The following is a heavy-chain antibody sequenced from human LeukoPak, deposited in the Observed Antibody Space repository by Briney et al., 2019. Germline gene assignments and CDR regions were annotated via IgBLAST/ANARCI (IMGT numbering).Heavy chain of an antibody. CDR1: GFTFGDYA. CDR3: TRDPLYYYDSSGYYFDY. J-gene: IGHJ4*02. CDR2: IRSKAYGGTT. V-gene: IGHV3-49*04. D-gene: IGHD3-22*01. Sequence: QTGGSLRLSYTASGFTFGDYAMSWVRQAPGKGLEWVGFIRSKAYGGTTEYAASVKGRFTISRDDSKSIAYLQMNSLKTEDTAVYYCTRDPLYYYDSSGYYFDYWGQGTLVTVSS.